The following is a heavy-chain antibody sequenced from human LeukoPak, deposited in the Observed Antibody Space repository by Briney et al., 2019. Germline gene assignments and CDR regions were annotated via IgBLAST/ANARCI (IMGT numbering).Heavy chain of an antibody. V-gene: IGHV4-34*01. Sequence: SETLSLTCAVYGGSFSGYYWSWIRQPPGKGLEWIGEIDHSGSTNYNPSLKSRVTISVDTSKNQSSLKLSSVTAADTAVYYCARGKGDYDSSGYPIDYWGQGTLVTVSS. CDR2: IDHSGST. J-gene: IGHJ4*02. CDR1: GGSFSGYY. CDR3: ARGKGDYDSSGYPIDY. D-gene: IGHD3-22*01.